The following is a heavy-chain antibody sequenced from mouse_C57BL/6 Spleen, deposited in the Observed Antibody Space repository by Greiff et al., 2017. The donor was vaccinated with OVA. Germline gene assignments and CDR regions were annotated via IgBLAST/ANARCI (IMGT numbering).Heavy chain of an antibody. D-gene: IGHD1-3*01. V-gene: IGHV14-4*01. CDR1: GFNIKDDY. CDR2: IDPENGDT. J-gene: IGHJ3*01. Sequence: VQLQQSGAELVRPGASVKLSCTASGFNIKDDYMHWVKQRPEQGLEWIGWIDPENGDTEYASKFQGKATITADTSSYTAYLQLSSLTSEDTAVYYCTTSKGWFAYWGQGTLVTVSA. CDR3: TTSKGWFAY.